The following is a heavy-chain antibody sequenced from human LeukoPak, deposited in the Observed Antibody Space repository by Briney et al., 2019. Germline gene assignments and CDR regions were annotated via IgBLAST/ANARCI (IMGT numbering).Heavy chain of an antibody. CDR3: ARRWKLSLDV. Sequence: PGGSLRLSCAASGFTFSIYWMTWVRQAPGKGLEWVANIKGDGSVKYCVDSVKGRFTISRDNAKKSLYLQMNNLRGEDTAVYFCARRWKLSLDVWGQGTTVTVSS. J-gene: IGHJ6*02. D-gene: IGHD5-24*01. V-gene: IGHV3-7*01. CDR2: IKGDGSVK. CDR1: GFTFSIYW.